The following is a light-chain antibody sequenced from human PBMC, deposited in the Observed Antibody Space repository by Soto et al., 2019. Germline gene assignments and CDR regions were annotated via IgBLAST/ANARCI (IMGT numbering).Light chain of an antibody. CDR1: QGIGNY. CDR2: NAS. CDR3: RNHNGAPLT. V-gene: IGKV1-27*01. Sequence: DIQMTQSPSSLSASFGDRVTITCRASQGIGNYLAWYQQRPGKLPKLLIYNASSLLPEVPSRFSGRGSGTYFTLTISSLQPEDVATYYCRNHNGAPLTFGGGSQVEIK. J-gene: IGKJ4*01.